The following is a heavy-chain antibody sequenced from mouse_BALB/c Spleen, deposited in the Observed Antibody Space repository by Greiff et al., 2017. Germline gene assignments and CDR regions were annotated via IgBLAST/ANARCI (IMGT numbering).Heavy chain of an antibody. CDR1: GFNIKDYY. V-gene: IGHV14-1*02. CDR3: VTGFFAY. CDR2: IDPENGNT. J-gene: IGHJ3*01. Sequence: EVKLKQSGAELVRPGALVKLSCKASGFNIKDYYMHWVKQRPEQGLEWIGWIDPENGNTIYDPKFQGKASITADTSSNTAYLQLSSLTSEDTAVYYCVTGFFAYWGQGTLVTVSA.